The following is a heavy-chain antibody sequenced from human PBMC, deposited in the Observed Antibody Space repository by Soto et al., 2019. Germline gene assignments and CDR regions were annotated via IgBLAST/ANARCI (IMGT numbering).Heavy chain of an antibody. CDR3: ARAPPDSSSWYWFDS. CDR2: ISGRSDNT. J-gene: IGHJ5*01. D-gene: IGHD6-13*01. Sequence: GGSLRLSCAASGFTFSSYAMSWVRQAPGKGLEWVSSISGRSDNTYYADSVKGRFTISRDNSKNTLYLQMNSLRVEDTAVYYCARAPPDSSSWYWFDSWGQGTLVTVSS. CDR1: GFTFSSYA. V-gene: IGHV3-23*01.